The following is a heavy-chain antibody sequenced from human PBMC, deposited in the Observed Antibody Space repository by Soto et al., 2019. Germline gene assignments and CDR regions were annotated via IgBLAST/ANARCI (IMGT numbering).Heavy chain of an antibody. CDR1: GFPFSSYA. D-gene: IGHD2-2*01. CDR2: ISGSGGST. CDR3: AKGRDCSSTSCYRYYYYYMDV. J-gene: IGHJ6*03. V-gene: IGHV3-23*01. Sequence: TGGSLRLSCAASGFPFSSYAMTWVRQAPGKGLEWVSTISGSGGSTYYADSVKGRFTISRDNSKNTLYLRMNSLRAEDTAVYYCAKGRDCSSTSCYRYYYYYMDVWGKGTTVTVSS.